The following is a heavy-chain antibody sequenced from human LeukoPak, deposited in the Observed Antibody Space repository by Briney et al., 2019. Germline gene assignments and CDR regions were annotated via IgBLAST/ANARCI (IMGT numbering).Heavy chain of an antibody. CDR1: GGTSSSYA. D-gene: IGHD3-22*01. CDR2: IIPIFGTA. Sequence: SVKVSCKASGGTSSSYAISWVRQAPGQGLEWMGGIIPIFGTANYAQKFQGRVTITADESTSTAYMELSSLRSEDTAVYYCALPYDSSGYYPSYFDYWGQGTLVTVSS. CDR3: ALPYDSSGYYPSYFDY. J-gene: IGHJ4*02. V-gene: IGHV1-69*13.